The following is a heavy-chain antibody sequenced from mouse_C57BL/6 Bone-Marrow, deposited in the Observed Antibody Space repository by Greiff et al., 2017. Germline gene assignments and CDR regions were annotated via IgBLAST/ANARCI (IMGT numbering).Heavy chain of an antibody. CDR1: GYTFTSYW. J-gene: IGHJ1*03. V-gene: IGHV1-7*01. CDR3: VTDDYPV. Sequence: QVQLQQSGAELARPGASVKLSCKASGYTFTSYWMHWVKQRTGQGLEWIGYIDPRSGNTKYNQKFKGKATLTADKSSSTAYMELSSLTYGDSVEYGCVTDDYPVWGTGTTVTVSS. D-gene: IGHD2-4*01. CDR2: IDPRSGNT.